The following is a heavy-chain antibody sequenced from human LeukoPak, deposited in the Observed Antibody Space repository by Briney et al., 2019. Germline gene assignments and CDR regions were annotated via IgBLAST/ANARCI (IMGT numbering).Heavy chain of an antibody. CDR2: INDDGSFR. V-gene: IGHV3-74*01. Sequence: PGGSLRLSCAASGITFSGAGMHWVRPAPGKGLVWVSRINDDGSFRRYANSVKGRFTISRDNAKNTLFLQMDSLRAEDTAVYYCARVSGPGMNEYYHLWGQGTLVTVSP. D-gene: IGHD3-10*01. CDR1: GITFSGAG. CDR3: ARVSGPGMNEYYHL. J-gene: IGHJ1*01.